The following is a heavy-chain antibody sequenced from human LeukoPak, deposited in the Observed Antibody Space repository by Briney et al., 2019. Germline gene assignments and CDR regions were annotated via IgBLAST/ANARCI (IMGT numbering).Heavy chain of an antibody. CDR2: IRSDGSDT. D-gene: IGHD2/OR15-2a*01. J-gene: IGHJ4*02. Sequence: GGSLRLSCAASGFTFITYAMSWVRQAPGEGLVWVSRIRSDGSDTRYAESVKGRFTISRDNAKNTLYLQMNSLRAEDTAVYYCARDWFHAIDYWGQGTLVTVSS. V-gene: IGHV3-74*01. CDR1: GFTFITYA. CDR3: ARDWFHAIDY.